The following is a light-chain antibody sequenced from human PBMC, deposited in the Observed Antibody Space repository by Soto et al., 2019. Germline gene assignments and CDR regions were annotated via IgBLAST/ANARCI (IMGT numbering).Light chain of an antibody. V-gene: IGKV1-39*01. Sequence: DIQMTQSPSSLSTSVGDRVTITCRASQTISNYLNWYQHKPGKAPNLLITAASTLHSGVPSRFSGSGSGTDFTLTISSLQPEDFATYYCQQTYSTPITFGQGTRLEIK. CDR2: AAS. J-gene: IGKJ5*01. CDR1: QTISNY. CDR3: QQTYSTPIT.